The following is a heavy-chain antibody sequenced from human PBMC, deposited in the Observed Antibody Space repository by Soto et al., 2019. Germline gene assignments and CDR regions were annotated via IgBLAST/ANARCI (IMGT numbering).Heavy chain of an antibody. CDR2: IRRKANSYTT. J-gene: IGHJ6*02. CDR1: GLIFSDYH. V-gene: IGHV3-72*01. Sequence: EVQLVESGGGLVQPGGSLRLSCAASGLIFSDYHMDWVRQAPGKGLEWVGRIRRKANSYTTEYAASVKVRFTISRDHSKNSLYLQMNSMKREDTAVYYCAMLGGWSGGSSGMDVWRQGTTVNVSS. CDR3: AMLGGWSGGSSGMDV. D-gene: IGHD3-10*02.